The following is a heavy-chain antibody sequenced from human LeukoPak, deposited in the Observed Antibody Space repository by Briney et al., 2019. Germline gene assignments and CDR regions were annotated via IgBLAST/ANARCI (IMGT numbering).Heavy chain of an antibody. CDR1: GGSFSGYY. V-gene: IGHV4-34*01. D-gene: IGHD3-10*01. Sequence: PSETLSLTCAVYGGSFSGYYWSWIRQPPGKGLEWIGEINHSGSTNYNPSLKSRVTISVDTSKNQFSLKLSSVTAADTAVYYCARGGTTLLWFGELMSGAYYFDYWGQGTLVTVSS. CDR2: INHSGST. J-gene: IGHJ4*02. CDR3: ARGGTTLLWFGELMSGAYYFDY.